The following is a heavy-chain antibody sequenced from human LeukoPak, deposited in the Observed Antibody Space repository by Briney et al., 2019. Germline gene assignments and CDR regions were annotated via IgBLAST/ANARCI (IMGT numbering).Heavy chain of an antibody. CDR1: GGSISSYY. D-gene: IGHD2-21*02. CDR3: ARGDCGGDCPFDY. Sequence: KPSETLSLTCTVPGGSISSYYWSWIRQPPGKGLEWIGEINHSGSTNYNPSLKSRVTISVDTSKNQFSLKLRSVTAADTAVYYCARGDCGGDCPFDYWGQGTLVTVSS. V-gene: IGHV4-34*01. J-gene: IGHJ4*02. CDR2: INHSGST.